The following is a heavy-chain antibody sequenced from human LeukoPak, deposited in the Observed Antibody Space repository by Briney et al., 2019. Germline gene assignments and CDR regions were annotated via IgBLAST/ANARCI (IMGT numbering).Heavy chain of an antibody. D-gene: IGHD5-24*01. V-gene: IGHV1-69*04. CDR1: GVTFSSYA. Sequence: SVKVSCKASGVTFSSYAISWVRQAPGQGLEWMGRIIPILGIANYAQKFQGRVTITADKSTSTAYMELSSLRSEDTAVYYCARGGDGYNNFGYWGQGTLVTVSS. CDR3: ARGGDGYNNFGY. CDR2: IIPILGIA. J-gene: IGHJ4*02.